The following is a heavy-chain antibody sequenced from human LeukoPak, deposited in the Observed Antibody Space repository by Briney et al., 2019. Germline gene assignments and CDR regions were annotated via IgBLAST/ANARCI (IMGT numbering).Heavy chain of an antibody. D-gene: IGHD3-16*02. J-gene: IGHJ4*02. CDR3: ARDLSNVITFVGVIAY. CDR2: SNPNSGGT. V-gene: IGHV1-2*02. Sequence: GASVKLSRKASGYTFTGYYMHWVRQAPGQGLEWMGWSNPNSGGTNYAQKFQGRVTMTRDTSISTAYMELSRLRSDDTAVYYCARDLSNVITFVGVIAYWGQGTLVIVSS. CDR1: GYTFTGYY.